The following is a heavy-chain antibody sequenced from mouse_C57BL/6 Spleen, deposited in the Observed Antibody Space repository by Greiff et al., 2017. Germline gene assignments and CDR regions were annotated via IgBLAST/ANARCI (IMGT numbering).Heavy chain of an antibody. V-gene: IGHV14-4*01. D-gene: IGHD2-13*01. CDR2: IDPENGDT. CDR1: GFNIKDDY. CDR3: TRGEYEDY. Sequence: VQLQQSGAELVRPGASVKLSCTASGFNIKDDYMHWVKQRPEQGLEWIGWIDPENGDTEYASKFQGKATITADTSSNTVYLQLSSLTSEDTAVYYCTRGEYEDYWGQGTTRTVSS. J-gene: IGHJ2*01.